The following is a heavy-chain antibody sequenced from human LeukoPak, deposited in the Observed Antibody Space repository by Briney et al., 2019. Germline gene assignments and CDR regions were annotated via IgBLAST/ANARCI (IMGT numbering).Heavy chain of an antibody. CDR2: INPNSGGT. J-gene: IGHJ5*02. D-gene: IGHD2-15*01. CDR3: ARDRLGYCSGGSCYWFDP. V-gene: IGHV1-2*02. CDR1: GYTFTGYY. Sequence: GASVKVSCKASGYTFTGYYMHWVRKAPGQGLEWMGWINPNSGGTNYAQKFQGRVTMTRDTSISTAYMELSRLRSDDTAVYYCARDRLGYCSGGSCYWFDPWGQGTLVTVSS.